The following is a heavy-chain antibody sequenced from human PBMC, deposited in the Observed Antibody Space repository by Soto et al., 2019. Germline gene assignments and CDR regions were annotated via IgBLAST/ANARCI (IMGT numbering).Heavy chain of an antibody. CDR3: ARVRYSSGWLLDY. V-gene: IGHV4-59*01. CDR1: GGSISSYY. D-gene: IGHD6-19*01. Sequence: PSETLSLTCNVSGGSISSYYWSWIRQPPGKGLEWIGYIYYSGSTNYNPSLKSRVTISVDTSKNQFSLKLSSVTAADTAVYYCARVRYSSGWLLDYWGQGTLVTVSS. CDR2: IYYSGST. J-gene: IGHJ4*02.